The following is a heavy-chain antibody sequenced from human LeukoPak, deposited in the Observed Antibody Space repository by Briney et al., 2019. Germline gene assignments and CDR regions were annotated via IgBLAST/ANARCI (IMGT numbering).Heavy chain of an antibody. V-gene: IGHV1-2*02. CDR3: ARVISPNYNWFDP. J-gene: IGHJ5*02. CDR2: INPNSGGT. D-gene: IGHD1-7*01. Sequence: GASVKVSCKASGYTFTGYYMHWVRQAPGQGLEWMGWINPNSGGTNYAQKFQGRVTMTRDTSISTAYMELSRLRSDDTAVYYCARVISPNYNWFDPWGQGTLVTVSS. CDR1: GYTFTGYY.